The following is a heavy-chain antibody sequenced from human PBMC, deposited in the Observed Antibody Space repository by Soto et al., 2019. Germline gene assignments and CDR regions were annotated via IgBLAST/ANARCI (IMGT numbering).Heavy chain of an antibody. J-gene: IGHJ4*02. CDR1: VFTFISYA. D-gene: IGHD5-12*01. CDR2: ISSNGGST. CDR3: VKTKDGYNYETFDY. V-gene: IGHV3-64D*06. Sequence: GWSLRLSCSSSVFTFISYAMHWVRQAPGKGLEYVSAISSNGGSTYYADSVKGRFTISRDNSKNTLYLQMSSLRAEDTAVYYCVKTKDGYNYETFDYWGQGTLVTVSS.